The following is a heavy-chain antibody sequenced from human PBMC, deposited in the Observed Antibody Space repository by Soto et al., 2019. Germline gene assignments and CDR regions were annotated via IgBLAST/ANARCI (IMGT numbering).Heavy chain of an antibody. CDR1: GFTFSSYA. CDR2: ISGSDDST. CDR3: AKRSSSSTFDY. Sequence: EVQLLESGGGLXQXXXSLRLSCAASGFTFSSYAMSWVRQAPGKGLEWVSVISGSDDSTYYADSVKGRFTISRDNSKNTLYLQMNSLRAEDTAVYYCAKRSSSSTFDYWGQGTLVTVSS. D-gene: IGHD6-6*01. V-gene: IGHV3-23*01. J-gene: IGHJ4*02.